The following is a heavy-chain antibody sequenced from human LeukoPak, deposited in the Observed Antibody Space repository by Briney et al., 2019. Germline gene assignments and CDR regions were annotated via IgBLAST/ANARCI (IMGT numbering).Heavy chain of an antibody. CDR2: LSNIGSRT. Sequence: VGSLRLSCAASGFTFSSYAMSWVRQAPGKGLEWVSALSNIGSRTSYADSVKGRFTISRDNSKNTLYLQMNSLRAEDTAVYYCAKLYTSRWDNDYWGQGTLVTVS. CDR1: GFTFSSYA. V-gene: IGHV3-23*01. J-gene: IGHJ4*02. D-gene: IGHD6-13*01. CDR3: AKLYTSRWDNDY.